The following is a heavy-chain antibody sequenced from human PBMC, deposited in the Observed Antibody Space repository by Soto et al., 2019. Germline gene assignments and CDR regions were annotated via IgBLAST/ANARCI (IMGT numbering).Heavy chain of an antibody. CDR2: ISGNGDSP. CDR3: ATDGISAGGPKWFDP. V-gene: IGHV3-23*01. Sequence: EVQLLESGGGLVHPGGSLRLSCAASGFTFTYYAMTWVLQAPGKGLECVSSISGNGDSPYYAESVKGRFTNSRDNSKNTVYLQMNSLRAEDTAVYYCATDGISAGGPKWFDPWGQGTLVNVSS. CDR1: GFTFTYYA. D-gene: IGHD6-13*01. J-gene: IGHJ5*02.